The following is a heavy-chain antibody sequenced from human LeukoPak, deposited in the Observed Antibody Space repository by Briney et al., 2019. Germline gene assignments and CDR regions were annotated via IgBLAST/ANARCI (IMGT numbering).Heavy chain of an antibody. CDR1: GFTFSSYE. CDR2: ISSSGSTI. Sequence: GGSLRLSCAASGFTFSSYEMNWVRQAPGKGLEWVSYISSSGSTIYYADSVKGRFTISRDNAKNSLYLQMNSLRAEDTAVYYCAKDMPGTISAHYFDYWGQGTLVTVSS. D-gene: IGHD1-1*01. J-gene: IGHJ4*02. CDR3: AKDMPGTISAHYFDY. V-gene: IGHV3-48*03.